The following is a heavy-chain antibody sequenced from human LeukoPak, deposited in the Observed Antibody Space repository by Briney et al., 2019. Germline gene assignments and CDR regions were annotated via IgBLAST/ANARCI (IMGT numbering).Heavy chain of an antibody. CDR1: EFTFSSYN. J-gene: IGHJ4*02. D-gene: IGHD6-13*01. CDR2: ISSSSTYI. Sequence: GSLRLSCAASEFTFSSYNMDWVRQAPGKGLEWVSSISSSSTYIYYADSVKGRFTISRDNAKNSLYLQMNSLRAEDTAVYYCARDSYSSSWSGLFDYWGQGTLVTVSS. V-gene: IGHV3-21*01. CDR3: ARDSYSSSWSGLFDY.